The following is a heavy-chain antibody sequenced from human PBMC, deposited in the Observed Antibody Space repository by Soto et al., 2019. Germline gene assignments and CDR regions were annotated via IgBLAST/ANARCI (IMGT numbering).Heavy chain of an antibody. CDR2: ISTFNGDT. CDR1: GYSFTSYG. Sequence: QVHLVQSGAELKKPGASVKVSCKASGYSFTSYGISWVRQAPGQGLQWMGRISTFNGDTNYAQNVQGRATMTTDTSTTTTYMELRSLRSDDTAVYYCARDSPQYGMDVWGQGTTVTVSS. J-gene: IGHJ6*02. V-gene: IGHV1-18*01. CDR3: ARDSPQYGMDV.